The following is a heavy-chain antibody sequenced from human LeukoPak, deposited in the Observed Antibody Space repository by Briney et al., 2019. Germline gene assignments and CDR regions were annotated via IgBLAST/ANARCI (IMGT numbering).Heavy chain of an antibody. CDR1: GASFSSSTYY. Sequence: SQTLPLTCTVSGASFSSSTYYWGWIRQPPGKGLEWIGSIYYSGSTYYNPSLKSRVTMSVDTSKNQFSLKLSSVTAADTAVYYCARHAGGIAAAGTRPFDYWGQGTLVTVSS. V-gene: IGHV4-39*01. D-gene: IGHD6-13*01. CDR3: ARHAGGIAAAGTRPFDY. CDR2: IYYSGST. J-gene: IGHJ4*02.